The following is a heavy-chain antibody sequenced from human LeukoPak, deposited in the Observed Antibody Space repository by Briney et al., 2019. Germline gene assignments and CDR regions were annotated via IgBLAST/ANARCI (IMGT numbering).Heavy chain of an antibody. CDR3: ARDLHGSGRREDY. Sequence: ASVKVSCKASGGTFSSYAISWVRQAPGQGLEWMGRIIPILGIANYAQKFQGRVTITADKSTSTAYMELSSLRSEDTAVYYCARDLHGSGRREDYWGQGTLVTVSS. D-gene: IGHD1-26*01. V-gene: IGHV1-69*04. CDR1: GGTFSSYA. CDR2: IIPILGIA. J-gene: IGHJ4*02.